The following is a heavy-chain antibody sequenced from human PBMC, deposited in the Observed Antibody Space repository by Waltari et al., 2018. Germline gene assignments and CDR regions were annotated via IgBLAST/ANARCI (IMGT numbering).Heavy chain of an antibody. J-gene: IGHJ6*02. CDR3: AREGDPSGYYYYYYGMDV. D-gene: IGHD3-22*01. CDR1: GFTFSSYW. Sequence: EVQLVESGGGLVQPGGSLRLSCAASGFTFSSYWMSWVRQAPGKGLEWVANIKQDGSEKYYVDSVKGRFTISRDNAKNSLYLQMNSLRAEDTAVYYCAREGDPSGYYYYYYGMDVWGQGTTVTVSS. V-gene: IGHV3-7*01. CDR2: IKQDGSEK.